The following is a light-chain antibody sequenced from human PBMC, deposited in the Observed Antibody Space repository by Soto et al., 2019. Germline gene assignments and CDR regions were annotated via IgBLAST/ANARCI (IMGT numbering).Light chain of an antibody. V-gene: IGKV1-12*01. CDR3: QQADSFPFT. Sequence: DFPLTQSPSSVSASVGDRVTITCRASQDIGTWLAWYQQKPGKAPKLLTYVASNLQSGVPSRFSGAGSGTDFNLTITSLQPEDFATYHCQQADSFPFTFGPGTKVDFK. J-gene: IGKJ3*01. CDR1: QDIGTW. CDR2: VAS.